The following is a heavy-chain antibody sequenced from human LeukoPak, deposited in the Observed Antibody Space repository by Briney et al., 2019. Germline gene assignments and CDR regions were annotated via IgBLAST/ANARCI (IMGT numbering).Heavy chain of an antibody. J-gene: IGHJ4*02. CDR3: ARDSLIQYGSGSYWGFDY. CDR2: ISSSGSTI. D-gene: IGHD3-10*01. Sequence: GGSLRLSCAASGFTFSDYYMSWIRQAPGKGLEWVSYISSSGSTIYYADSVKGRLTISRDNAKNSLYLQMNSLRAEDTAVYYCARDSLIQYGSGSYWGFDYWGQGILVTVSS. CDR1: GFTFSDYY. V-gene: IGHV3-11*01.